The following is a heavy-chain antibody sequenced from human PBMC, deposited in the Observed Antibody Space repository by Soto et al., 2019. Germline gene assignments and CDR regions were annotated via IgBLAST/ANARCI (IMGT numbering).Heavy chain of an antibody. Sequence: QVQLQESGPGLVKPSGTLSLTCAVSGGSISSSNWWSWVRQPPGKGLEWIGEIYHSGSTNYNPSLKSRVTISVDKSKNQFSLKLSSVTAADTAVYYCARVGWVPAAIVPLSLYYYYYGMDVWGQGTTVTVSS. V-gene: IGHV4-4*02. CDR3: ARVGWVPAAIVPLSLYYYYYGMDV. J-gene: IGHJ6*02. CDR2: IYHSGST. D-gene: IGHD2-2*02. CDR1: GGSISSSNW.